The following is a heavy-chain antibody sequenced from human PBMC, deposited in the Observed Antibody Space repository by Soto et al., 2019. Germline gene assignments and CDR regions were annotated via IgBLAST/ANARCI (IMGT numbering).Heavy chain of an antibody. CDR3: AKTFYQRLLGEVFGS. D-gene: IGHD2-2*01. CDR2: ISSSSSYI. V-gene: IGHV3-21*01. CDR1: GFTFSSYS. J-gene: IGHJ4*02. Sequence: PGGSLRLSCAASGFTFSSYSVNWVRQAPGKGLEWVSSISSSSSYIYYADSVKGRFTISRDSSRNTVYLQLNSLRTEDTAVYYCAKTFYQRLLGEVFGSWGQGTQVTVSS.